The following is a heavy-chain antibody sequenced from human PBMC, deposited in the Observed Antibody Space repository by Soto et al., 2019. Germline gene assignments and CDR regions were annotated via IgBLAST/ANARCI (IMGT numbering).Heavy chain of an antibody. CDR3: ASARTNYYDRNPGY. D-gene: IGHD3-22*01. V-gene: IGHV3-33*01. Sequence: PGGSLRLSCAASGFTFISYGMQWVRQAPGKGLEWVAVIWYDGSNKYYADSVKGRFTISRDNSKNTLYLQMNSLRAEDTAVYYCASARTNYYDRNPGYWGQGT. CDR1: GFTFISYG. CDR2: IWYDGSNK. J-gene: IGHJ4*02.